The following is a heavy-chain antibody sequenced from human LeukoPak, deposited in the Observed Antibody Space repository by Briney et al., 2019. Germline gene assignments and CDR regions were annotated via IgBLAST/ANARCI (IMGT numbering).Heavy chain of an antibody. CDR3: AREPGIGYAFDI. J-gene: IGHJ3*02. CDR1: GFTFASSW. CDR2: IKEDGSEK. V-gene: IGHV3-7*01. Sequence: GGSLRLSCVVSGFTFASSWMTWVRQAPGKGLEWVANIKEDGSEKHYVDSVKGRFTISRDNAKNSLYLQMNSLRAEDTAVYYCAREPGIGYAFDIWGQGTMVTVSP. D-gene: IGHD3-10*01.